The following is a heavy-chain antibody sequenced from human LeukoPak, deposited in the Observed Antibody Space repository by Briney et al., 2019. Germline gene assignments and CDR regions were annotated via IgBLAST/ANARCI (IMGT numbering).Heavy chain of an antibody. Sequence: PGGSLRLSCAASGFTFSSYAMSRVRQAPGKGLEWVSSISATTSYIFYADSVKGRFTISRDNAKNSLYLQMSSLRAEDTAVYYCARELKSGAFWGQGTLVTVSS. CDR2: ISATTSYI. CDR1: GFTFSSYA. CDR3: ARELKSGAF. D-gene: IGHD1-26*01. V-gene: IGHV3-21*01. J-gene: IGHJ4*02.